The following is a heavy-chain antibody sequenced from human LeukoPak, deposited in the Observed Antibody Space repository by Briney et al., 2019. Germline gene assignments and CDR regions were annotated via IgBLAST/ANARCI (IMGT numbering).Heavy chain of an antibody. CDR2: INHSGST. CDR3: ARGWGAAIEGNYYYYGMDV. J-gene: IGHJ6*02. Sequence: PSETLSLTCAVYGGSFSGYYWSWIRQPPGKGLEWIGEINHSGSTNYNPSLKSRVTISVDTSKNQFSLKLSSVTAADTAVYYCARGWGAAIEGNYYYYGMDVWGQGTTVTVSS. V-gene: IGHV4-34*01. CDR1: GGSFSGYY. D-gene: IGHD3-16*01.